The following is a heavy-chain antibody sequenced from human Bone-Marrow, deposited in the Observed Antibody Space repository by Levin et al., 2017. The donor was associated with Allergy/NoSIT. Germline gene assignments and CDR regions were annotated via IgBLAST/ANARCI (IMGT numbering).Heavy chain of an antibody. D-gene: IGHD3-10*01. J-gene: IGHJ4*02. Sequence: PSETLSLTCTVSGASVNSASYYWSWIRQPPGKGLEWIGYVYYSGSTKSNPSLKSRVSMSVDTSKNQFSLRLTSLTTADTAVYFCARDVTYGSGLDSWGQGIQVIVSS. V-gene: IGHV4-61*01. CDR2: VYYSGST. CDR1: GASVNSASYY. CDR3: ARDVTYGSGLDS.